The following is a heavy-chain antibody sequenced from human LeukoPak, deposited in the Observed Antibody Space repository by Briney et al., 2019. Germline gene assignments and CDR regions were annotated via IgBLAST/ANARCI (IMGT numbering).Heavy chain of an antibody. CDR2: IYYSGST. CDR1: GGSISSGDYY. D-gene: IGHD3/OR15-3a*01. CDR3: AGRNYDFWTDYYNMDV. J-gene: IGHJ6*03. Sequence: SQTLSLTCTVSGGSISSGDYYWSWIRQPPGMGLEWIGYIYYSGSTYYNPSLKSRVTISVDTSKNQFSMKLSSVTAADTAVYYCAGRNYDFWTDYYNMDVRGKGTTVTVSS. V-gene: IGHV4-30-4*08.